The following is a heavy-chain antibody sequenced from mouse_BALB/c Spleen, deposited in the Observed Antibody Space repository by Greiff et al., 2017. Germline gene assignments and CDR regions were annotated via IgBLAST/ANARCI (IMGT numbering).Heavy chain of an antibody. CDR3: ARMITTAHYFDY. CDR1: GYSFTGYN. D-gene: IGHD1-2*01. J-gene: IGHJ2*01. V-gene: IGHV1-39*01. Sequence: VHVKQSGPELEKPGASVKISCKASGYSFTGYNMNWVKQSNGKSLEWIGNIDPYYGGTSYNQKFKGKATLTVDKSSSTAYMQLKSLTSEDSAVYYCARMITTAHYFDYWGQGTTLTVSS. CDR2: IDPYYGGT.